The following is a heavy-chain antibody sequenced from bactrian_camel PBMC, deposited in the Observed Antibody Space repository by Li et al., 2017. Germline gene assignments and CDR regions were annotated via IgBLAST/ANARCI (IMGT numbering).Heavy chain of an antibody. V-gene: IGHV3S67*01. Sequence: VQLVESGGGLVQPGGSLRLSCAASGYTFNTYSWFRQAPGQEREGVAAIDSRGITAYADSVKGRFTISRDNAKNTLYLQLNSLKIEDAAMYYCAKAYYDAMDYLGKGTQVTVS. CDR2: IDSRGIT. CDR1: GYTFNTY. J-gene: IGHJ7*01.